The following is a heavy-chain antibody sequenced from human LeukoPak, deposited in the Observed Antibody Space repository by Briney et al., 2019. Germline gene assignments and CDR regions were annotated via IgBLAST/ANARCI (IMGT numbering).Heavy chain of an antibody. CDR3: ERDSTVRSWYFDL. CDR2: IYHSGST. Sequence: SETLSLTCAVYGDSISSSHWWTWVRQSPGKGLEWIGEIYHSGSTDYNPSLKSRVPISVDKSKNEVSLKLSFVSAADTALFYCERDSTVRSWYFDLWGRGTLVTVSS. J-gene: IGHJ2*01. D-gene: IGHD4-17*01. V-gene: IGHV4-4*02. CDR1: GDSISSSHW.